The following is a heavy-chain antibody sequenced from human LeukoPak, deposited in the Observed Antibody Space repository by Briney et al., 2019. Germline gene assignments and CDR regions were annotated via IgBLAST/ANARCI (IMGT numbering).Heavy chain of an antibody. V-gene: IGHV4-61*02. CDR2: IYTSGST. J-gene: IGHJ5*02. CDR1: GGSISSGSYY. CDR3: ARAVSFVGTRCFDWPIPSDWFDP. Sequence: SESLSLTCTVSGGSISSGSYYWSWIRQPAGKGLEWIGRIYTSGSTNYNPSLKSRVTISVDTSKNQFSLKLSSVTAADTAVYYCARAVSFVGTRCFDWPIPSDWFDPWGQGTLVTVSS. D-gene: IGHD3-9*01.